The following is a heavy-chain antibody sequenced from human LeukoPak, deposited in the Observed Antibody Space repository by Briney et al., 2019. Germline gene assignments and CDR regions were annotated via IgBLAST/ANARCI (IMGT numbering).Heavy chain of an antibody. J-gene: IGHJ4*02. V-gene: IGHV1-18*01. CDR1: GYTFTSYG. D-gene: IGHD4-17*01. CDR3: ARLEHYAKTFDY. CDR2: ISAYNGNT. Sequence: ASVNVSCKASGYTFTSYGISWVRQAPGQGLEWMGWISAYNGNTNYAQKLQGRVTMTTDTSTSTAYMELRSLRSDDTAVYYCARLEHYAKTFDYWGQGTLVTVSS.